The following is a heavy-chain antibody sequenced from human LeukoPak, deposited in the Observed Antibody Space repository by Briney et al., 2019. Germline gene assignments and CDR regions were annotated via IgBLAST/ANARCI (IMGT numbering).Heavy chain of an antibody. Sequence: SGVSLRLSCAASGFAFSSFAMSWVRQAPGKGLEWVSALNGSTTSTYYADSVKGRFTISRDNSKNTLYLQMNSLRAEDTAVYYCAKHLYYDSGAYHTLSSFDYWGQGTLVTVSS. J-gene: IGHJ4*02. D-gene: IGHD3-22*01. V-gene: IGHV3-23*01. CDR3: AKHLYYDSGAYHTLSSFDY. CDR2: LNGSTTST. CDR1: GFAFSSFA.